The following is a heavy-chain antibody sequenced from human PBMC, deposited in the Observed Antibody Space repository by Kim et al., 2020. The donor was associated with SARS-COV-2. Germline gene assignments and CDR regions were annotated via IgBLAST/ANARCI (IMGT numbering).Heavy chain of an antibody. V-gene: IGHV3-53*01. J-gene: IGHJ3*02. Sequence: GGSLRLSCAASGFTVNSNYMNWVRQAPGKGLEWVSVIYDGGTTYYAEPVKGRFTISRDKSKTTLYLHMNNVRAEDTAVYYCVSGPVSEVPYDGFAIWGQGTIVTVSS. CDR3: VSGPVSEVPYDGFAI. CDR2: IYDGGTT. CDR1: GFTVNSNY.